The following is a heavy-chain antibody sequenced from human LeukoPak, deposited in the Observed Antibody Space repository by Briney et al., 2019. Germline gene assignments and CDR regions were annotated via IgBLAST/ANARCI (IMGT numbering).Heavy chain of an antibody. Sequence: PGGSLRLSCSASGFTFSSYSMTWVRQAPGKGLDWVSFISSSSSTILYADSVKGRFTISRDNAKNLLYLQMNSLRDEDTAVYYCARSLGSGQWPDWGQGTLVTVSS. CDR1: GFTFSSYS. V-gene: IGHV3-48*02. D-gene: IGHD6-19*01. CDR3: ARSLGSGQWPD. CDR2: ISSSSSTI. J-gene: IGHJ4*02.